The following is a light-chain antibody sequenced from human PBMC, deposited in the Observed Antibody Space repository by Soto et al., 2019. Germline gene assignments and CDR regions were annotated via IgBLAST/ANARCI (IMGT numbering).Light chain of an antibody. CDR2: AAS. V-gene: IGKV1-9*01. Sequence: IQLTQSPSSLSASVGDRVTITCRASQGISSYLAWYQQKPGKAPKLLIYAASTLQSGVPSRFSGSGSGTDFTLTISSLQPEDFSTYSCQQHNSYPPRLGPVPKVDI. CDR1: QGISSY. CDR3: QQHNSYPPR. J-gene: IGKJ3*01.